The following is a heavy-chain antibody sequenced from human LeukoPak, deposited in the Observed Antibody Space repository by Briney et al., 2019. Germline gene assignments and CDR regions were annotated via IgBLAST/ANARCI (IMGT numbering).Heavy chain of an antibody. D-gene: IGHD5-18*01. CDR2: IYYSGST. CDR1: GGSISSYY. V-gene: IGHV4-59*08. Sequence: SETLSLTCTVAGGSISSYYWSWIRQPPGKGLEWIGYIYYSGSTNYNPSLKSRVTISVDTSKNQFSLKPRSVTAADTAVYYCARRGVTDGYIDYWGQGTLVTVSS. CDR3: ARRGVTDGYIDY. J-gene: IGHJ4*02.